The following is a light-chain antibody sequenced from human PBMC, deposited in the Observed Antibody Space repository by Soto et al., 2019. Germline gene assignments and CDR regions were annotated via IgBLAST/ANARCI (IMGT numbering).Light chain of an antibody. V-gene: IGKV3-20*01. Sequence: EIVLPQSPGSLSLSPGERVTLSCRASQSISTRYLAWYQHRPGQAPRLLIYGTSSRASGVPDRFSASGAGTDFILTISRLEPEDFAIYYCQQYGSSITFGGGTKVEIK. J-gene: IGKJ4*01. CDR2: GTS. CDR3: QQYGSSIT. CDR1: QSISTRY.